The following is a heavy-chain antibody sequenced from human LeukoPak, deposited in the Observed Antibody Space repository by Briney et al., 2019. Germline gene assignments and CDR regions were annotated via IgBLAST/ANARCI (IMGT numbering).Heavy chain of an antibody. CDR2: TYYRSKWYN. D-gene: IGHD4-23*01. CDR1: GDIVSSNSAA. V-gene: IGHV6-1*01. Sequence: SQTLSLTCAIPGDIVSSNSAAWNWIRQSPSRGLEWLGRTYYRSKWYNDYAVSVKSRITINPDTSKNQSSLQLNSVTPEDTAVYYCARTASDYGGAIDYWGQGILVTVSS. J-gene: IGHJ4*02. CDR3: ARTASDYGGAIDY.